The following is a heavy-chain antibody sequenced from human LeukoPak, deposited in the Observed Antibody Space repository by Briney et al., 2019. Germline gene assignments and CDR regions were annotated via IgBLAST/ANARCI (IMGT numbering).Heavy chain of an antibody. CDR1: GYTFTSYY. V-gene: IGHV1-46*01. Sequence: VASVKVSCKASGYTFTSYYIHWVRQAPGQGLEWMGIINPSGGSPTYTQKFQGRVTMTRDTSTSTVYMELSSLRSEDTAVYYCARFKGHNWFDPWGQGTLVTVSS. J-gene: IGHJ5*02. CDR3: ARFKGHNWFDP. CDR2: INPSGGSP.